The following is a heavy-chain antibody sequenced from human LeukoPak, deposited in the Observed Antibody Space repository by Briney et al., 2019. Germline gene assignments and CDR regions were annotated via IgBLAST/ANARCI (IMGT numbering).Heavy chain of an antibody. Sequence: GGSLRLSCAASGFTLSSYGMNWVRQAPGKGLEWVSSIAGTGGSTYYADSVKGRFTLSRDNSENTLYLQLNSLRAEDSAIYYCAKAFRIVGIGNPDDAFDVWGQGTVVTVSS. V-gene: IGHV3-23*01. J-gene: IGHJ3*01. D-gene: IGHD1-26*01. CDR3: AKAFRIVGIGNPDDAFDV. CDR2: IAGTGGST. CDR1: GFTLSSYG.